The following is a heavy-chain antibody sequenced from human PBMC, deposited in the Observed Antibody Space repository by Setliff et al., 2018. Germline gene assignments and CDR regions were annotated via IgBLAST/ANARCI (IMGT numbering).Heavy chain of an antibody. CDR2: IFYDGSEK. J-gene: IGHJ4*02. CDR3: AGDPPRSDWRLDS. CDR1: GFTFSTYA. D-gene: IGHD1-26*01. V-gene: IGHV3-33*08. Sequence: PGGSLRLSCAASGFTFSTYAVHWVRQAPGKGLEWVGYIFYDGSEKYYADSVKGRFTISRDNSKNTVYLEMNNLRADDTAVYYCAGDPPRSDWRLDSWGQGTLVTVSS.